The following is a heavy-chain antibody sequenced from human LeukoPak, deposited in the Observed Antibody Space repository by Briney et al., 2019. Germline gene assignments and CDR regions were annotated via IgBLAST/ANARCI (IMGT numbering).Heavy chain of an antibody. J-gene: IGHJ5*02. D-gene: IGHD3-9*01. CDR1: GYTFTSYD. Sequence: GVSVKVSCKASGYTFTSYDINWVRQATGRGLEWLGWMNPNSGNTGYAQKFQGRVTITRNTSISTAYMELSSLRSEDTAVYYCARAYYDILTGYYLECWFDPWGQGTLVTVSS. CDR3: ARAYYDILTGYYLECWFDP. CDR2: MNPNSGNT. V-gene: IGHV1-8*03.